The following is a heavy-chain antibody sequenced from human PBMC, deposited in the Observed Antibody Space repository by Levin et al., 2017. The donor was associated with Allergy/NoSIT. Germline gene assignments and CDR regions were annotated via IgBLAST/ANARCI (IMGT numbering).Heavy chain of an antibody. Sequence: GGSLKISCKASGYTFTSYGISWVRQAPGQGLEWMGWISAYNGNTNYAQKLQGRVTMTTDTSTSTAYMELRSLRSDDTAVYYCARDPRPADFWSGYVTQPPDYWGQGTLVTVSS. CDR1: GYTFTSYG. J-gene: IGHJ4*02. V-gene: IGHV1-18*01. CDR2: ISAYNGNT. CDR3: ARDPRPADFWSGYVTQPPDY. D-gene: IGHD3-3*01.